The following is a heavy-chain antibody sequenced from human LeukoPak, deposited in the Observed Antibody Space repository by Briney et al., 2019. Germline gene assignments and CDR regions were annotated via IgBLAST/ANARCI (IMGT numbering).Heavy chain of an antibody. CDR2: IRESSGDT. V-gene: IGHV3-23*01. Sequence: GGSLRLSCAASGFTIRNYAMNWVRQAPGKGLEWVSTIRESSGDTYYEDSVKVRFTVSRDNSKNTLFLQMNSLRAEDTGVYYCGSSYSSSWPAIDNWGQGTLVTVSS. J-gene: IGHJ4*02. CDR1: GFTIRNYA. CDR3: GSSYSSSWPAIDN. D-gene: IGHD6-13*01.